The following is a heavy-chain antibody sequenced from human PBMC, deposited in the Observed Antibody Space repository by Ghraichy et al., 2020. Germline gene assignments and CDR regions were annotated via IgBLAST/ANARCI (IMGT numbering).Heavy chain of an antibody. D-gene: IGHD2-8*02. V-gene: IGHV3-23*01. Sequence: GGSLRLSCAASGFTFSSYAMSWVRQAPGKGLEWVSAISGSGGSTYYADSVKGRFTISRDNSKNTLYLQMNSLRAEDTAVYYCARGEDIVLVVPRYRGDAFDIWGQGTMVTVSS. CDR2: ISGSGGST. J-gene: IGHJ3*02. CDR1: GFTFSSYA. CDR3: ARGEDIVLVVPRYRGDAFDI.